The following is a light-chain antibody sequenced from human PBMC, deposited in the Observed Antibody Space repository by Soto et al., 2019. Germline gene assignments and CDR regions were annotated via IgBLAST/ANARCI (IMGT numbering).Light chain of an antibody. J-gene: IGKJ5*01. Sequence: DIQLTQSPSTLSAAVVYSFTITCRASQNIRNLLAWYQQKPGKAPKPLIYDASTLKTGVPSRFSGSGSGSEFNFTITGLQPDDFATYFCQQYNTYSTFGQGTRREIK. CDR2: DAS. V-gene: IGKV1-5*01. CDR3: QQYNTYST. CDR1: QNIRNL.